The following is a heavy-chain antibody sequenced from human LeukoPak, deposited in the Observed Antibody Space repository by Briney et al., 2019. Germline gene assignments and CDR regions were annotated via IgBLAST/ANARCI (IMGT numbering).Heavy chain of an antibody. CDR2: IYPGDSDT. V-gene: IGHV5-51*01. CDR1: GSRFTSYW. D-gene: IGHD6-13*01. CDR3: ARPVGVAGFDP. Sequence: GASLKISCKASGSRFTSYWIGWVRQMPGKGLEWMGIIYPGDSDTRYSPSFQGQVTISADKSISTPFLQWGSLQASDTAMYYCARPVGVAGFDPWGQGTLVTVSS. J-gene: IGHJ5*02.